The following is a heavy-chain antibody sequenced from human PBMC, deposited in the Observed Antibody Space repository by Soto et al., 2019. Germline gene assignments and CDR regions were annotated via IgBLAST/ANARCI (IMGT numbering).Heavy chain of an antibody. CDR3: ARYYYDSSGYYRWFDP. CDR1: GGSISSGGYS. J-gene: IGHJ5*02. V-gene: IGHV4-61*08. CDR2: IYHTGRT. Sequence: PSETLSLTCTVSGGSISSGGYSWNWIRQPPGKGLEWIGYIYHTGRTNYNPSLKSRVTISVDTSKNQFSLKLSSVTAADTAVYYCARYYYDSSGYYRWFDPWGQGTLVTSPQ. D-gene: IGHD3-22*01.